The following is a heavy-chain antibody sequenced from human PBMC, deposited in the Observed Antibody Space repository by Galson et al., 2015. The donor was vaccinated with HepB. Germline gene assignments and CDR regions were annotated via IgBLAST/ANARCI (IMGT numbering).Heavy chain of an antibody. V-gene: IGHV3-30*04. D-gene: IGHD3-3*01. J-gene: IGHJ4*02. CDR3: ARDRDCSKSVYNMLPY. CDR1: GFTFSNCA. Sequence: SLRLSCAASGFTFSNCALHWVRQAPGKGLEWLTLTSKTGSPHYAESIRGRFFVARDDSRNTLYLQMNNVRLDDTAVYYCARDRDCSKSVYNMLPYWGQGTLVTVSS. CDR2: TSKTGSP.